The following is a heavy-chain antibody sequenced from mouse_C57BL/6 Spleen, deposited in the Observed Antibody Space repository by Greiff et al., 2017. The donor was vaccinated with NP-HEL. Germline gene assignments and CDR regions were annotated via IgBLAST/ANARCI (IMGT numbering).Heavy chain of an antibody. Sequence: EVKLQESGPGLVKPSQSLSLTCSVTGYSITSGYYWNWIRQFPGNKLEWMGYISYDGSNNYNPSLKNRISITRDTSKNQFFLKLNSVTTEDTATYYCARASYGPFDYWGQGTTLTVSS. D-gene: IGHD1-1*01. V-gene: IGHV3-6*01. CDR2: ISYDGSN. CDR1: GYSITSGYY. CDR3: ARASYGPFDY. J-gene: IGHJ2*01.